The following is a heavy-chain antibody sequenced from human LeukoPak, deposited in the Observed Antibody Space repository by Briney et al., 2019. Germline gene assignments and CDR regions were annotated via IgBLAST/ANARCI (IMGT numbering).Heavy chain of an antibody. V-gene: IGHV1-69*06. CDR3: ARDRYSSGWRAFDI. D-gene: IGHD6-19*01. CDR1: GGTFSSYA. CDR2: IIPIFGTA. Sequence: GASVKVSCKASGGTFSSYAISWVRQAPGQGLEWMGGIIPIFGTANYAQKFRGRVTITADKSTRTAYMELSSLRAEDTALYYCARDRYSSGWRAFDIWGQGTMVTVSS. J-gene: IGHJ3*02.